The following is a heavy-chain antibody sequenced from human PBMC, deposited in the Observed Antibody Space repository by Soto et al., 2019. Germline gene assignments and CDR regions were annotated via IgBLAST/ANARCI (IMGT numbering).Heavy chain of an antibody. V-gene: IGHV1-2*02. J-gene: IGHJ5*02. CDR3: ARDLPSLLWFGELTFDP. D-gene: IGHD3-10*01. CDR1: GYTFTGYY. Sequence: ASVKVSCKASGYTFTGYYMHWVRQAPGQGLEWMGWINPNSGGTNYAQKFQGRVTMTRDTSISTAYMELSRLRSDDTAVYYCARDLPSLLWFGELTFDPWGQGTLVTVYS. CDR2: INPNSGGT.